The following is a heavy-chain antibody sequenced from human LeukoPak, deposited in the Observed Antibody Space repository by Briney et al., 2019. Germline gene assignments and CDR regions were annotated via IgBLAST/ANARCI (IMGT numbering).Heavy chain of an antibody. CDR2: ISGSGGST. CDR3: AKDLGGYEYYLDY. J-gene: IGHJ4*02. D-gene: IGHD5-12*01. Sequence: GGSLRLSCAASGFTFSSYGMSWVRQAPGKGLEWVSAISGSGGSTYYADSVKGRFTISRDNSKNTLYLQMNSLRDEDTAVYYCAKDLGGYEYYLDYWGQGTLVTVSS. V-gene: IGHV3-23*01. CDR1: GFTFSSYG.